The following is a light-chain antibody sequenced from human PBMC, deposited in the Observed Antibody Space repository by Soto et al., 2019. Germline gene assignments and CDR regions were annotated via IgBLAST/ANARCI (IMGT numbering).Light chain of an antibody. Sequence: QSALTQPASVSGSPGQSMAISCTGTRSDVGAYNYVSWYQQHPGKAPKLLISAVSNRPSGVSDRFSGSKSGNTASLTISGLQAEDEADYYCSSFTSRFTFVFGTGTKVTVL. CDR3: SSFTSRFTFV. V-gene: IGLV2-14*01. CDR2: AVS. J-gene: IGLJ1*01. CDR1: RSDVGAYNY.